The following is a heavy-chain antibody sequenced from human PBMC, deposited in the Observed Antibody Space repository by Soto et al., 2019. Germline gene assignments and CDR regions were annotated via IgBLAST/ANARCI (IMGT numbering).Heavy chain of an antibody. CDR3: AKYQPMTQPRPYFDY. CDR1: GFTFSSYA. CDR2: ISSSGGST. J-gene: IGHJ4*02. D-gene: IGHD3-22*01. Sequence: EVQLLESGGDLIQPGGSLRLSCAASGFTFSSYAMSWVRQALGKGLGWVSAISSSGGSTLYADSVKGRFTMSRDNSRNTLYLKMNSLRPADTAIYYCAKYQPMTQPRPYFDYWGQGTLVTVSS. V-gene: IGHV3-23*01.